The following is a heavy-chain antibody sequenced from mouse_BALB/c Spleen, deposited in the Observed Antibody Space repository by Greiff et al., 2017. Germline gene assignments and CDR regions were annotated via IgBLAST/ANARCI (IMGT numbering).Heavy chain of an antibody. CDR2: IRNKANGYTT. CDR1: GFTFTDYY. D-gene: IGHD2-10*02. V-gene: IGHV7-3*02. Sequence: EVKLMESGGGLVQPGGSLRLSCATSGFTFTDYYMSWVRQPPGKALEWLGFIRNKANGYTTEYSASVKGRFTISRDNSQSILYLQMNTLRAEDSATYYCARGKYGNSWFAYWGQGTLVTVSA. J-gene: IGHJ3*01. CDR3: ARGKYGNSWFAY.